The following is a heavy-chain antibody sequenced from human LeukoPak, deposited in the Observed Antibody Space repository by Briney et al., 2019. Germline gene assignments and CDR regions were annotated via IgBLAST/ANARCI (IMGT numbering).Heavy chain of an antibody. CDR1: GFTFSSYA. Sequence: PGGSLRLSCAASGFTFSSYAMSWVRQAPGKGLEWVSGISGSGGSTYYADSVKGRFTISRDNSKNTLYLQMNSLRAEDTAVYYCAKDPYLGYSSSWYYFDYWGQGTLVTVSS. J-gene: IGHJ4*02. V-gene: IGHV3-23*01. D-gene: IGHD6-13*01. CDR2: ISGSGGST. CDR3: AKDPYLGYSSSWYYFDY.